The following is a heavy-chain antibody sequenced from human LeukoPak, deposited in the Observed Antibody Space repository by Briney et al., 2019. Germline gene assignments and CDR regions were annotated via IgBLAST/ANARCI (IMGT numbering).Heavy chain of an antibody. D-gene: IGHD5-18*01. CDR3: AREEGTAMVSYFDY. V-gene: IGHV5-10-1*01. Sequence: GESLKISCKGSGYSFTSYWISWVRQMPGKGLEWMGRIGPSDSYTNYSPSFQGHVTISADKSISTAYLQWSSLKASDTAMYYCAREEGTAMVSYFDYWGQGTLVTVSS. CDR1: GYSFTSYW. CDR2: IGPSDSYT. J-gene: IGHJ4*02.